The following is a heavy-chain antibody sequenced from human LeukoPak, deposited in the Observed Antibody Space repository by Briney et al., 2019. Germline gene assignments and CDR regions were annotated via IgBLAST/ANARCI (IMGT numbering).Heavy chain of an antibody. Sequence: GGSLRLSCAASGFTFSRHAMHWVRQTTGKGLEWVSAIGTAGDTYYPGSVKGRFTISRENAKNSLYLQMNSLRAGDTAVYYCASPIGSSSWYGYFQHWGQGTLVTVSS. CDR1: GFTFSRHA. V-gene: IGHV3-13*04. D-gene: IGHD6-13*01. CDR2: IGTAGDT. J-gene: IGHJ1*01. CDR3: ASPIGSSSWYGYFQH.